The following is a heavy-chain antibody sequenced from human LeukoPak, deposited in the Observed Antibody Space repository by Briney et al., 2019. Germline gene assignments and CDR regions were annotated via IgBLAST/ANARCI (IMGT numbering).Heavy chain of an antibody. CDR3: ARSAGGYCSSTSCLLYYFDY. Sequence: ASVKVSCKASGYTFTGYYMHWVRQAPGQGLEWMGWINPNSGGTNYAQKFQGWVTMTRDTSISTAYMELSRLRSDDTAVYYCARSAGGYCSSTSCLLYYFDYWGQGTLVTVSS. CDR2: INPNSGGT. CDR1: GYTFTGYY. V-gene: IGHV1-2*04. D-gene: IGHD2-2*01. J-gene: IGHJ4*02.